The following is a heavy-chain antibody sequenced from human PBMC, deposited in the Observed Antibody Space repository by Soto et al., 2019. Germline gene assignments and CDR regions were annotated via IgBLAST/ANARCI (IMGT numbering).Heavy chain of an antibody. J-gene: IGHJ6*03. Sequence: QITLKESGPTLVKPTETLTLTCSFSGIALDATDVGVAWIRQPPGKALEWLALLYWDDDKRFNDAHKSRLTVTKDPSKNQVILTMTNMDTVDTGTYYCAHTMTRFRTRMELWGSGTTVIVS. V-gene: IGHV2-5*02. CDR1: GIALDATDVG. D-gene: IGHD3-22*01. CDR3: AHTMTRFRTRMEL. CDR2: LYWDDDK.